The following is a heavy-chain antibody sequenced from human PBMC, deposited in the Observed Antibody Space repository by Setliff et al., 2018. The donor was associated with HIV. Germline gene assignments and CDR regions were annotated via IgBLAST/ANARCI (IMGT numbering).Heavy chain of an antibody. J-gene: IGHJ5*02. CDR2: IYYSGST. Sequence: SETLSLTCPVSGYSISSGYYWSWIRQPPGKGLEWIGYIYYSGSTNYNPSLKSRVTISVATFKNQFSLKLNSVTTADTAVYYCASGTGWFDPWGQGTLVTVSS. V-gene: IGHV4-61*01. CDR1: GYSISSGYY. CDR3: ASGTGWFDP. D-gene: IGHD1-1*01.